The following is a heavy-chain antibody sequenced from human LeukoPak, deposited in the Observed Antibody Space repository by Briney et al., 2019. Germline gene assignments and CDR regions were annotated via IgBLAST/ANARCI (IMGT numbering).Heavy chain of an antibody. CDR1: GFTFSSYG. V-gene: IGHV3-30*02. J-gene: IGHJ4*02. Sequence: GGSLRLSCAASGFTFSSYGMHWVRQAPGKGLEWVAFIRYDGSNKYYADSVKGRFTISRDNSKNTLYLQMNSLRAEDTAVYYCARGRRVTMIVVVISPPFDYWGQGTLVTVSS. CDR2: IRYDGSNK. CDR3: ARGRRVTMIVVVISPPFDY. D-gene: IGHD3-22*01.